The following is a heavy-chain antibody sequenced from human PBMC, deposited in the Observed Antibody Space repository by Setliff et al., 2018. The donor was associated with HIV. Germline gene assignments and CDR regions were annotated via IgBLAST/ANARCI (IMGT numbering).Heavy chain of an antibody. Sequence: GGSLRLSCAASGFAFSTYAMSWVRQAPGKGLEWVSAISDSGGGTYYADSVKGRFTVSRDNSKNTLYLQMNSLRAEDTAVYYCARDRFPQSNIFGAWYFDLWGRGTLVTVSS. V-gene: IGHV3-23*01. CDR2: ISDSGGGT. CDR1: GFAFSTYA. D-gene: IGHD3-10*02. CDR3: ARDRFPQSNIFGAWYFDL. J-gene: IGHJ2*01.